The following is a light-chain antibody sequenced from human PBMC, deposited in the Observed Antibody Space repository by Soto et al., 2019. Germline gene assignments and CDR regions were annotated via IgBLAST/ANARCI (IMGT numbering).Light chain of an antibody. CDR3: QQYGSSQLFT. Sequence: EIVLTQSPGTLSLSPGERATLSCRASQSVSSSYLAWYQQKPGQAPRLVIYGASSRANGIPDRFSGSGSGTDFTLTISRLEPEDFAVYYCQQYGSSQLFTFGPGTKVDIK. CDR2: GAS. CDR1: QSVSSSY. V-gene: IGKV3-20*01. J-gene: IGKJ3*01.